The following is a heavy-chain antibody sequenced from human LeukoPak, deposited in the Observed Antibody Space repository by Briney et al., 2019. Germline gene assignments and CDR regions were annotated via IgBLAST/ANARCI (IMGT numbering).Heavy chain of an antibody. D-gene: IGHD4-17*01. CDR1: GGSISSGGYY. V-gene: IGHV4-31*03. Sequence: KASETLSLTCTVSGGSISSGGYYWSWIRQHPGKGLEWIGYIYYSGSTYYNPSLKSRVTISADTSKNQFSLKLSSVTDADTAVYYCARATTVTTPADYWGQGTLVTVSS. J-gene: IGHJ4*02. CDR3: ARATTVTTPADY. CDR2: IYYSGST.